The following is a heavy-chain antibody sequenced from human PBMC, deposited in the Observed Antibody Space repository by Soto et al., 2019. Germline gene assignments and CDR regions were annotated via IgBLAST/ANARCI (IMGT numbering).Heavy chain of an antibody. CDR2: IYSDGTT. D-gene: IGHD6-6*01. V-gene: IGHV3-53*02. J-gene: IGHJ4*02. Sequence: EVQLVETGGGLIQPGGSLRLSCAASGFTVSSNYMNWVRQAPGKGLEWVSIIYSDGTTSYADSVKGRFTISRDNFKNTLHLQTNSLRAEDTAVYYCAILSNWGQGTLVTVSS. CDR3: AILSN. CDR1: GFTVSSNY.